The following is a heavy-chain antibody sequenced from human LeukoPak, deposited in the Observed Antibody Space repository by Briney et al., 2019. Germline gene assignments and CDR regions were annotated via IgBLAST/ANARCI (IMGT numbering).Heavy chain of an antibody. CDR2: ISSSSSYI. J-gene: IGHJ6*03. D-gene: IGHD6-13*01. Sequence: GGSLRLSCAACGFTFSSYSMNWVRQAPGKGLEWVSSISSSSSYIYYADSVKGRFTISRDNAKNSLYLQMNSLRAEDTAVYYCARGIAAAGTEGYYYYMDVWGKGTTVTVSS. CDR1: GFTFSSYS. V-gene: IGHV3-21*01. CDR3: ARGIAAAGTEGYYYYMDV.